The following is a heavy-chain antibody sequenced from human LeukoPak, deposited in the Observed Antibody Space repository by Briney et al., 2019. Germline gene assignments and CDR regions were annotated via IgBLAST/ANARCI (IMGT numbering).Heavy chain of an antibody. J-gene: IGHJ4*02. V-gene: IGHV3-20*04. CDR2: INWNGGST. D-gene: IGHD1-26*01. CDR1: GFTFGDYG. CDR3: ARATGSYYTYFDY. Sequence: GGSLRLSCAASGFTFGDYGWSWWRQPPPGGLGLGSGINWNGGSTGYADSVKGRFTISIDNSKNSLYLQMNSLRAEDTALYYCARATGSYYTYFDYWGQGTLVTVSS.